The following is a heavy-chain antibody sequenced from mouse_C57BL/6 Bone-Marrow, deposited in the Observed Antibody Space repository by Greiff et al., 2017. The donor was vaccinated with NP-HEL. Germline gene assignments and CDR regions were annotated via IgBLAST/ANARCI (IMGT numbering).Heavy chain of an antibody. V-gene: IGHV1-4*01. D-gene: IGHD1-1*01. Sequence: QVQLQQSGAELARPGASVKMSCKASGYTFTSYTLHWVKQRPGQGLEWIGYINPSSGYTKYNQKFKDKATLPADKSSSTAYMPLSSLTTEDSAVYYWAMKLAITAVVAGNFDYRGQGTTLTVSS. CDR2: INPSSGYT. CDR1: GYTFTSYT. J-gene: IGHJ2*01. CDR3: AMKLAITAVVAGNFDY.